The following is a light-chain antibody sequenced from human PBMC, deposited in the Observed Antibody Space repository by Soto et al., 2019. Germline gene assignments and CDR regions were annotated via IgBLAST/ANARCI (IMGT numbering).Light chain of an antibody. J-gene: IGKJ1*01. CDR2: GAS. CDR1: QSVSSSY. CDR3: QQYGRSPKT. V-gene: IGKV3-20*01. Sequence: EIVLTQSPGTLSLSPGERATLSCRASQSVSSSYLAWYQQKPGQAPRLLIYGASSRATGIPDRFSGSGSGTVFTLTISRLEPEDFAEYYCQQYGRSPKTFGQGTKVDIK.